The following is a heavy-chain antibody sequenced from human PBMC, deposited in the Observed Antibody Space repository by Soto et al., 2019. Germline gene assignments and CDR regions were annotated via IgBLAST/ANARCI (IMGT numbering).Heavy chain of an antibody. Sequence: QVQLQQWGAGLLKPSETLSLTCAVYGGFVSSGSYYWSWIRQPPGKGLEWIGEMSHSGGTHFNPSLKSRVTISVDTSKNQFSLKMGSVTAADRGLYYCARVERGTATTVVDAFDIWGPGTMVTVSS. J-gene: IGHJ3*02. CDR3: ARVERGTATTVVDAFDI. V-gene: IGHV4-34*01. D-gene: IGHD1-1*01. CDR2: MSHSGGT. CDR1: GGFVSSGSYY.